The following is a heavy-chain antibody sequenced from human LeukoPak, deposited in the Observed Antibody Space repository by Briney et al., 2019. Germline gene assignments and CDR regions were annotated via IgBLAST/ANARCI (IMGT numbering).Heavy chain of an antibody. CDR3: ARGYSGYDS. CDR1: GFSFDGYA. Sequence: GRSLRLSCAASGFSFDGYAMYWVRQAPGKGLEWVSGISWNSGSIGYADSVKGRFTISRDNAKNSLYLQMNSLRAEDTAVYYCARGYSGYDSWGQGTLVTVSS. CDR2: ISWNSGSI. J-gene: IGHJ5*02. D-gene: IGHD5-12*01. V-gene: IGHV3-9*01.